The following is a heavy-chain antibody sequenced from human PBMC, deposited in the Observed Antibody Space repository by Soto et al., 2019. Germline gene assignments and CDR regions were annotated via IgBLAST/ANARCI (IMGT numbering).Heavy chain of an antibody. V-gene: IGHV3-74*01. J-gene: IGHJ4*02. CDR2: MNSDGSII. Sequence: PGGSLRLSCGVAGYTFGNHWIHWVRQAPGKGLEWVSRMNSDGSIINYADSVKGRFTVSRDNAKNTLYLQMNSLRVEDTAVYYCATAEVDYWGPGTLVTVSS. CDR1: GYTFGNHW. CDR3: ATAEVDY.